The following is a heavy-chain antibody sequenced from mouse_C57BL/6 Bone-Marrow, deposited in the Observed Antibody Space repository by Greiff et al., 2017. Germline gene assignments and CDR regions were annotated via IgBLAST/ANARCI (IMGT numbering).Heavy chain of an antibody. CDR3: ARGGGPDY. CDR1: GYTFTSYW. J-gene: IGHJ2*01. CDR2: IDPSDSYT. Sequence: QVQLKQPGAELVRPGTSVKLSCKASGYTFTSYWMHWVKQRPGQGLEWIGVIDPSDSYTNYNQKFKGKATLTVDPSSSTAYMQLSSLTSEDSAVYYCARGGGPDYWGQGTTLTVSS. V-gene: IGHV1-59*01.